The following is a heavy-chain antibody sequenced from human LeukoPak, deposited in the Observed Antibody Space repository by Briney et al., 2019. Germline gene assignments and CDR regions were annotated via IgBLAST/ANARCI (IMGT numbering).Heavy chain of an antibody. CDR1: GGSISGYY. D-gene: IGHD6-19*01. CDR3: ARVGMAVAESFFDY. CDR2: LYTSGST. V-gene: IGHV4-4*07. Sequence: SETLSLTCTVSGGSISGYYWSWIRQPAGKGLEWTGRLYTSGSTNYNPSLKSRVTMSVDTSRNQFSLKLTSVTAADTAVYYCARVGMAVAESFFDYWGQGTLVTDSS. J-gene: IGHJ4*02.